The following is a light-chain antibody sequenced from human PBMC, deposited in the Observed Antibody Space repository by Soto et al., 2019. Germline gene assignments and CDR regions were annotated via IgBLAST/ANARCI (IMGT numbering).Light chain of an antibody. CDR3: QQFQPPART. CDR1: QRVLHSSNNKNY. CDR2: WAS. V-gene: IGKV4-1*01. Sequence: DIVMTQSPDSLAVSLGERATINCKSSQRVLHSSNNKNYLTWYQQKQGQPPKLLIYWASTRESGVPDRFSGSGSGTDFYLTISSLQAEDVAVYYCQQFQPPARTFGQGTKVEIK. J-gene: IGKJ1*01.